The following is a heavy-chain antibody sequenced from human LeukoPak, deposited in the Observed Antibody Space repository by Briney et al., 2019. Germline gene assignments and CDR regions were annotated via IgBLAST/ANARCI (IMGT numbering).Heavy chain of an antibody. J-gene: IGHJ4*02. Sequence: SETLSLTCTVSGGSISSYYWSWIWQPPGKGLEWIGYIFYSGSANYNPSLKSRVTISVDTSKNQFSLKLSSVTAADTAVYYCARLFGHNIAAPASREDSWGQGTLVTVSS. V-gene: IGHV4-59*01. D-gene: IGHD6-6*01. CDR3: ARLFGHNIAAPASREDS. CDR1: GGSISSYY. CDR2: IFYSGSA.